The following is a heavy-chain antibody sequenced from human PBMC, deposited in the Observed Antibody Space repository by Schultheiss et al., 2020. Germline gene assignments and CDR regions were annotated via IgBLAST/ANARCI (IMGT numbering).Heavy chain of an antibody. V-gene: IGHV1-69*10. CDR2: INPILGIA. Sequence: SVKVSCKASGYTFTGYYMHWVRQAPGQGLEWMGRINPILGIANYAQKFQGRVTITADKSTSTAYMELSSLRSEDTAVYYCARYHQHVDTAMVTGMRFDPWGQGSL. J-gene: IGHJ5*02. CDR3: ARYHQHVDTAMVTGMRFDP. CDR1: GYTFTGYY. D-gene: IGHD5-18*01.